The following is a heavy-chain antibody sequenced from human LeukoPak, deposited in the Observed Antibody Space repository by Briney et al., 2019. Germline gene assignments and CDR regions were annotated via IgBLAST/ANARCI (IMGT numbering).Heavy chain of an antibody. J-gene: IGHJ6*03. V-gene: IGHV1-69*01. Sequence: SVKVSCKASGGTFSSYAISWVRQAPGQGLEWMGGIIPIFGTANYAQKFQGRVTITADESTSTAYMELSSLRSEDTAVFYCARAAGRRGSYFFDYYYYYMDVWGKGTTVTVSS. CDR3: ARAAGRRGSYFFDYYYYYMDV. D-gene: IGHD1-26*01. CDR1: GGTFSSYA. CDR2: IIPIFGTA.